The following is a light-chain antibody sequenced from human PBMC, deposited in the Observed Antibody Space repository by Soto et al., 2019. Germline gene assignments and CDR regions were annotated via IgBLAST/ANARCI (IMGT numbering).Light chain of an antibody. CDR2: DAS. CDR1: QSVSSY. V-gene: IGKV3-11*01. CDR3: QQRSNWRS. Sequence: EIVLTQSPATLSLSPGERATLSCRASQSVSSYLVWYQQKPGQAPRLLIYDASNRATGIPARFSGSGSGTDFTLNISSLEPEDFGVYYCQQRSNWRSFGGGTKVEIK. J-gene: IGKJ4*01.